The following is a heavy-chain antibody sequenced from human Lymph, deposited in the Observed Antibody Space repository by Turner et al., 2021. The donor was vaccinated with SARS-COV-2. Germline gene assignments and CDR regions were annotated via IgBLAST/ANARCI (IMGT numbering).Heavy chain of an antibody. Sequence: QVLLVESGGGVVQPGRSLRLSCAASGFTFSTYAIHWVRQAPGKGLEWVAVISYDGFNKYYSDSVKGQFTISRDNSKNTLYLQMSSLRAEDTAVYYCARGSGSYLSAFDIWGQGTMVTVSS. CDR1: GFTFSTYA. D-gene: IGHD1-26*01. CDR3: ARGSGSYLSAFDI. J-gene: IGHJ3*02. CDR2: ISYDGFNK. V-gene: IGHV3-30*04.